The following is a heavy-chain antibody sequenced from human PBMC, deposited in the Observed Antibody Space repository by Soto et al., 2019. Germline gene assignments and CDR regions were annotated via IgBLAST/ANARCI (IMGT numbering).Heavy chain of an antibody. CDR2: IYVTGAV. J-gene: IGHJ5*02. CDR1: GAALNSGNYY. V-gene: IGHV4-31*03. Sequence: SETLSLTCSVSGAALNSGNYYWSWIRQVPGKGLEWIGHIYVTGAVDYNPSLRDRITISQDTSERQFSLSLRLVTAADTAVYYCARLRIATNNYKWFDPWGQGTLVTVSS. CDR3: ARLRIATNNYKWFDP. D-gene: IGHD2-21*01.